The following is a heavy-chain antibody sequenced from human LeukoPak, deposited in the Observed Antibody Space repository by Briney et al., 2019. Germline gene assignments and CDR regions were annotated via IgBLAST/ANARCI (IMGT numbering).Heavy chain of an antibody. CDR3: ARRYFDWFYYYYGMDV. CDR2: ISYDGSNK. Sequence: GGSLRLSCAASGFTFSSYGMHWVRQAPGKGLEWVAVISYDGSNKYYADSVKGRFTISRDNSKNTLYLQMNSLRAEDTAVYYCARRYFDWFYYYYGMDVWGQGTTVTVSS. CDR1: GFTFSSYG. D-gene: IGHD3-9*01. J-gene: IGHJ6*02. V-gene: IGHV3-30*03.